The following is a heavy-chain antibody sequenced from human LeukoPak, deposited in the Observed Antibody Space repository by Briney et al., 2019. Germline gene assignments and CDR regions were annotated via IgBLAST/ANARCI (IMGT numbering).Heavy chain of an antibody. V-gene: IGHV3-7*03. J-gene: IGHJ3*01. Sequence: GGSLRLSYAVSGFTFSGFWMSWSRQAPGKGLEWVASINSDGSEGYYADVVKGRFTISRDNAKNSLYLQINSLRAEDTAVYYCARSSYSSSSSVWGQGTMVTVSS. CDR2: INSDGSEG. CDR1: GFTFSGFW. CDR3: ARSSYSSSSSV. D-gene: IGHD6-6*01.